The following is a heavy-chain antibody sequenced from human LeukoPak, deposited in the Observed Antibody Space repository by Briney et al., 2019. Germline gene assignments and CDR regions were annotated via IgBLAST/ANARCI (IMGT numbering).Heavy chain of an antibody. J-gene: IGHJ4*02. CDR2: IYYSGST. V-gene: IGHV4-59*01. Sequence: SETLSLTCTVSGYSITTDYWNWIRQPPGKGLEWIGHIYYSGSTNYNPSLKSRVTISVDTSKNQFSLKLSSVTAADTAVYYCASRSSIWSGYQDTLYYFDSWGQGTLVTVSS. CDR3: ASRSSIWSGYQDTLYYFDS. D-gene: IGHD3-3*01. CDR1: GYSITTDY.